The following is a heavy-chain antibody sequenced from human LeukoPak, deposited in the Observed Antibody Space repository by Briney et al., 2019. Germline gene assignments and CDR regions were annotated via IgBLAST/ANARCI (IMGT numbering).Heavy chain of an antibody. CDR1: GFNFGDHA. Sequence: GRSLRLSCTTSGFNFGDHALTWVRQAPGKGLEWVGFIRSKAYGGTAEYAPSVQGRFTISRDDSKSITYLQMNSLKTEDTAMYYCSRGPVRGRDASGPYYYMDVWGKGATVTISS. D-gene: IGHD3-10*01. V-gene: IGHV3-49*04. J-gene: IGHJ6*03. CDR2: IRSKAYGGTA. CDR3: SRGPVRGRDASGPYYYMDV.